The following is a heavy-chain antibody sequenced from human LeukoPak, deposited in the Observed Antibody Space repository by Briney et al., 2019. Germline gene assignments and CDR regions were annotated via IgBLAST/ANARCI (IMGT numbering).Heavy chain of an antibody. V-gene: IGHV1-46*01. Sequence: ASVKVSCKASGYSFTSDYMHWLRQAPAQGLEWMGMVNPSGGSTSYAQKFQGRVTMTRDTSTSTVYMELSSLRSEDTAVYYCARDSSGCHYYGSGSYCYYFDYWGQGTLVTVSS. J-gene: IGHJ4*02. CDR2: VNPSGGST. CDR1: GYSFTSDY. CDR3: ARDSSGCHYYGSGSYCYYFDY. D-gene: IGHD3-10*01.